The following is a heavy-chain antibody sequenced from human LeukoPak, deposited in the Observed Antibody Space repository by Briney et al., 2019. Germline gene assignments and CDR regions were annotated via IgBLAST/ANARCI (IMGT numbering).Heavy chain of an antibody. J-gene: IGHJ6*02. D-gene: IGHD3-10*01. Sequence: PGRSLRLSCAASGFTFSSYGMHWVRQAPGKRLEWVAVISYDGSNKYYADSVKGRFTISRDNSKTTLYLQMNSLRAEDTAVYYCAKEGSGSPNYYYGMDVWGQGTTVTVSS. CDR2: ISYDGSNK. CDR3: AKEGSGSPNYYYGMDV. V-gene: IGHV3-30*18. CDR1: GFTFSSYG.